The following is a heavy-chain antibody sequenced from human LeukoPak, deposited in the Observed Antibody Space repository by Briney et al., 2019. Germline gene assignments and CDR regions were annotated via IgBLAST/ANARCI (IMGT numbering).Heavy chain of an antibody. V-gene: IGHV1-8*01. CDR3: ARGGYDFWSGYSRFDY. D-gene: IGHD3-3*01. CDR2: MNPNSGNT. CDR1: GYTFTSYD. Sequence: ASVKVSCKASGYTFTSYDINWVRQATGQGLEWMGWMNPNSGNTGYAQKFQGRVTMTRDMSTSTVYMELSSLRSEDTAVYYCARGGYDFWSGYSRFDYWGQGTLVTVSS. J-gene: IGHJ4*02.